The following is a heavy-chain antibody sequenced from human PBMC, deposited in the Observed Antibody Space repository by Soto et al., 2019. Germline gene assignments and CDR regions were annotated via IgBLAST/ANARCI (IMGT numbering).Heavy chain of an antibody. CDR1: GFTFSSYA. V-gene: IGHV3-23*01. CDR2: ISGSGGST. D-gene: IGHD3-22*01. CDR3: ATSGYCRGGGY. J-gene: IGHJ4*02. Sequence: EVQLLESGGGLVQPGGSLRLSCAASGFTFSSYAMSWVRQAPGKGLEWVSAISGSGGSTYYADSVKGRFTISRNNSKNTLYLQMNSLRAEDTAVYYCATSGYCRGGGYWGQGTLVTVSS.